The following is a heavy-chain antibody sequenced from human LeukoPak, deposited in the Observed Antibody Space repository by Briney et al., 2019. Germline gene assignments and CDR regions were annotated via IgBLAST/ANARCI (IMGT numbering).Heavy chain of an antibody. Sequence: PSETLSLTCAVYGGSFSGYYWSWIRQPPGKGLEWIGEINHSGSTNYNPSLKSRVTISVDTSKNQFSLKLSSVTAADTAVYYCARRSYDFWSGYYTDPLYYYYGMDVWGQGTTVTVSS. CDR1: GGSFSGYY. CDR2: INHSGST. CDR3: ARRSYDFWSGYYTDPLYYYYGMDV. D-gene: IGHD3-3*01. V-gene: IGHV4-34*01. J-gene: IGHJ6*02.